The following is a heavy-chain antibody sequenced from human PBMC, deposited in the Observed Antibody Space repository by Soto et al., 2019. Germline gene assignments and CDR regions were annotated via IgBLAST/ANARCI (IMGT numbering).Heavy chain of an antibody. J-gene: IGHJ6*02. V-gene: IGHV3-23*01. CDR3: TTSFPIVVVPAAIEYYYYGMDV. D-gene: IGHD2-2*01. Sequence: GGSLRLSCAASGFTFSSYAMSWVRQAPGKGLEWVSAISGSGGSTYYADSVKGRFTISRDNSKNTLYLQMNSLRAEDTAVYYGTTSFPIVVVPAAIEYYYYGMDVWGQGTTVTVSS. CDR1: GFTFSSYA. CDR2: ISGSGGST.